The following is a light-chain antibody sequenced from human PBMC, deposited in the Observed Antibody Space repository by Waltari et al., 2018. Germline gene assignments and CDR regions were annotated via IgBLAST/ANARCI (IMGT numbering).Light chain of an antibody. CDR3: QVWDSSSDHWV. V-gene: IGLV3-21*04. CDR1: NIGDKS. Sequence: SYVLTQPPSVSVAPGKTARITCGGNNIGDKSVHWFQQKAGQAPVLVISFDSDRPSGILERLSGSNSGNTATLTITRVEAGDEADYYCQVWDSSSDHWVFGGGTKLTVL. CDR2: FDS. J-gene: IGLJ3*02.